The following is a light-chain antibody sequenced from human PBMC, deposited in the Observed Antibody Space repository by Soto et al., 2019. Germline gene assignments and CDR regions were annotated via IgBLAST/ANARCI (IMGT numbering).Light chain of an antibody. CDR1: QSVSSY. J-gene: IGKJ2*01. CDR3: QQRINWPTT. V-gene: IGKV3-11*01. Sequence: EIVLTQSPATLSLSPGERATLSCRASQSVSSYLAWYQQKPGQAPRLLIYDASNRATGIPARFSGSGSGTDFTLTISRLEPEDFAVYYWQQRINWPTTFGSWPQLEIK. CDR2: DAS.